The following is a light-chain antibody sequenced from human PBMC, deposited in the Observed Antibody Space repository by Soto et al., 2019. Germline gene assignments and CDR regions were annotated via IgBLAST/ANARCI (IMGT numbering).Light chain of an antibody. J-gene: IGKJ5*01. CDR2: AAS. CDR1: QGIGNY. Sequence: DIQMTQSPSSLSASVGDRVTITCRASQGIGNYLAWYQQKPGKVPKLLIYAASTLQSGVPSRFSGSGSGTDFTLTISSLQPEDVATYYCQQYNSAPHTFGQGTRLEI. CDR3: QQYNSAPHT. V-gene: IGKV1-27*01.